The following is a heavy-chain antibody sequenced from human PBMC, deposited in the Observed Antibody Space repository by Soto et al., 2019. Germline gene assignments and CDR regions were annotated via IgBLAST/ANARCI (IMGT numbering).Heavy chain of an antibody. V-gene: IGHV4-31*03. CDR3: AREGSSSGFLTTFDY. CDR2: IYYSGST. D-gene: IGHD6-19*01. J-gene: IGHJ4*02. Sequence: QVQLQESGPGLVKPSQTLSLTCTVSGGSISSGGYYWSWIRQHPGKGLEWIGYIYYSGSTYYNPSLKSRVTIXXDXSXSQFSLKLSSVTAADTAVYYCAREGSSSGFLTTFDYWGQGTLVTVSS. CDR1: GGSISSGGYY.